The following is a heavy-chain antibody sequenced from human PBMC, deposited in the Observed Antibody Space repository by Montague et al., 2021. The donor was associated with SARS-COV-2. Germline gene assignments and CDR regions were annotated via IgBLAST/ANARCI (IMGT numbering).Heavy chain of an antibody. V-gene: IGHV4-39*01. CDR3: ARRLGGSGWLDY. CDR2: THSSGTT. CDR1: GGSISSGSYY. Sequence: SETLSLTCTVAGGSISSGSYYWGWFRQPPGKGLEWIGNTHSSGTTYYKSRVTISVDTSKNQFSLKMTSVTAADTAVYYCARRLGGSGWLDYWGQGTLVTVSS. D-gene: IGHD6-25*01. J-gene: IGHJ4*02.